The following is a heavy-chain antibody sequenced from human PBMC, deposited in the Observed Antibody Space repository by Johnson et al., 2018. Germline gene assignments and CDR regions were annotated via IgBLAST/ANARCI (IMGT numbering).Heavy chain of an antibody. J-gene: IGHJ3*02. Sequence: VQLQESGGGLVQPGGSLRLSCAASGFTFSSYAMSWVRQAPGKGLEWVSAISGSGGSTYYADSVKGRFTISRDNSKNTLYLQMNSLRAEDTAVYYCALAQYYYDSSGYHDAFDIWGQGTMVTVSS. D-gene: IGHD3-22*01. CDR2: ISGSGGST. V-gene: IGHV3-23*01. CDR1: GFTFSSYA. CDR3: ALAQYYYDSSGYHDAFDI.